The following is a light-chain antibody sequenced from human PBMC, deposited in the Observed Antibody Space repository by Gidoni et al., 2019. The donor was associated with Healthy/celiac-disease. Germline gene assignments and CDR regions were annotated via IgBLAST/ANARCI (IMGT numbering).Light chain of an antibody. Sequence: DIQMTQSPSTLSASVGDRVTITCRASQSISSWLAWYQQKPGKAAKLLIYDASSLESGVPSRFSGSGSGTEFTLTISSLQPYDFATYYCQQYNSYSLTFGGGTKVEIK. CDR3: QQYNSYSLT. CDR2: DAS. V-gene: IGKV1-5*01. CDR1: QSISSW. J-gene: IGKJ4*01.